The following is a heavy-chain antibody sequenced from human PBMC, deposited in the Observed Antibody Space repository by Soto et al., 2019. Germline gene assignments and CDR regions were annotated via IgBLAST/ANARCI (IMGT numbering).Heavy chain of an antibody. Sequence: QLQLRESGPGLVKPSETLSLTCSVSGGSIRSSGYYWGWVRQPPGKGLEWIGNIYYSGSTYYNPALESRLTMSIDTSKSQFAMNLRSVTAADTAVYFCARHVLTGPYNYYCSGLDVWGQGTTVTVSS. CDR2: IYYSGST. J-gene: IGHJ6*02. D-gene: IGHD3-9*01. V-gene: IGHV4-39*01. CDR1: GGSIRSSGYY. CDR3: ARHVLTGPYNYYCSGLDV.